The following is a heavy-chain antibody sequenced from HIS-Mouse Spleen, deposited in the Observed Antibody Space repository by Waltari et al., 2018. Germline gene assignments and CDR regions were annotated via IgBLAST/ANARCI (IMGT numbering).Heavy chain of an antibody. CDR2: INPNSGGT. J-gene: IGHJ4*02. V-gene: IGHV1-2*02. CDR3: ARVSSGGSDFDY. D-gene: IGHD3-16*01. CDR1: GYPFTGYH. Sequence: QVQLVQSGAEVKKPGASVKVSCKASGYPFTGYHMNGVRQAPGQGLQGMEWINPNSGGTNYAQKFQGRVTMTRDTSISTAYMELSRLRSDDTAVYYCARVSSGGSDFDYWGQGTLVTVSS.